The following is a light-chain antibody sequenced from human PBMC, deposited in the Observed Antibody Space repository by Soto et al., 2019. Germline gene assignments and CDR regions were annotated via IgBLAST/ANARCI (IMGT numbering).Light chain of an antibody. J-gene: IGLJ2*01. CDR2: DNN. V-gene: IGLV1-51*01. CDR1: SSNIGNNY. Sequence: QSVLTQPPSVSAAPGQKVTISCSGSSSNIGNNYVSWYQQLPGTAPKLLIYDNNKRPSGIPDRFSGSKSGTSATLGITGPPTWGRADYYFGTRESHLSVVFGGGTKLTVL. CDR3: GTRESHLSVV.